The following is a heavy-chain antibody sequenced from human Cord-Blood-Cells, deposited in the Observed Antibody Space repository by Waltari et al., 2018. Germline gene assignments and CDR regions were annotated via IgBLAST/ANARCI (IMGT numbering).Heavy chain of an antibody. Sequence: QVQLVQSGAEVKKPGASVKVSCKVSGYTLPELSMHWVRQAPGKGLEWMGCCDPEDGETIYAQKCQGRVTMTEDTSTDTAYMELSSLRSDDTAVYYCATDALTGDGRGDWYFDLWGRGTLVTVSS. CDR1: GYTLPELS. CDR3: ATDALTGDGRGDWYFDL. D-gene: IGHD7-27*01. V-gene: IGHV1-24*01. J-gene: IGHJ2*01. CDR2: CDPEDGET.